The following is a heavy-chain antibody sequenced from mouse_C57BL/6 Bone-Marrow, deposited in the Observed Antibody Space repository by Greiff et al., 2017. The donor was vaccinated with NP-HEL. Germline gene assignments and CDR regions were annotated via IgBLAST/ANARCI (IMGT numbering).Heavy chain of an antibody. V-gene: IGHV1-81*01. J-gene: IGHJ3*01. Sequence: VQLQQSGAELARPGASVKLSCKASGYTFTSYGISWVKQRTGQGLEWIGEIYPRSGNTYYNEKFKGKATLTADKSSSTAYMELRSLTSEDSAVYFCARWEAIYYGNWGFVYWGQGTLVTVSA. CDR2: IYPRSGNT. D-gene: IGHD2-1*01. CDR1: GYTFTSYG. CDR3: ARWEAIYYGNWGFVY.